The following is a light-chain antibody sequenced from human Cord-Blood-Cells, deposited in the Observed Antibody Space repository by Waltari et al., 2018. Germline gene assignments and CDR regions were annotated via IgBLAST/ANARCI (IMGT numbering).Light chain of an antibody. V-gene: IGLV2-11*01. J-gene: IGLJ2*01. CDR1: SSDVGGYNY. CDR3: CSYAGSYDVV. CDR2: DVS. Sequence: QSALTQPRSVSGSPGQSVTLSCTGTSSDVGGYNYVPWYQQHPGKAPKLMIYDVSKRPSGVPDRFSGSKSGNMASLTISGLQAEDEADYYCCSYAGSYDVVFGGGTKLTVL.